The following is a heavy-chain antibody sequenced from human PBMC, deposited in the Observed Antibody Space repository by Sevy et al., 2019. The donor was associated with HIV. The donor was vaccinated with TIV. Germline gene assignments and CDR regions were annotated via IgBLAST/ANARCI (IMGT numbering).Heavy chain of an antibody. CDR1: GGSISSYY. CDR3: ARDGDSGSYLRNYCYGMDV. V-gene: IGHV4-59*01. Sequence: SETLSLTCTVSGGSISSYYWSWIRQPPGKGLEWIGYIYYSGSTNYNPSLKSRVTISVDTSKNQYSQKLSSVTAADTAVYYCARDGDSGSYLRNYCYGMDVWGQGTTVTVSS. D-gene: IGHD1-26*01. J-gene: IGHJ6*02. CDR2: IYYSGST.